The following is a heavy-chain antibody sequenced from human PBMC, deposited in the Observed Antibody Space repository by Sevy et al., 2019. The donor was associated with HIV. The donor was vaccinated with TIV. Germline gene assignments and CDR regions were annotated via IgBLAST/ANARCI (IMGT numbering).Heavy chain of an antibody. CDR1: GYSFTSYW. V-gene: IGHV5-51*01. J-gene: IGHJ4*02. D-gene: IGHD2-15*01. Sequence: GESLKISCKGSGYSFTSYWIGWVRQMPGKGLEWLGIIYPGDSDTRYSPSFQGQVTISADKSISTAYLQWSSLKASDTAMYYCARHVYCSGGSCYSDYWGQGTLVTVSS. CDR3: ARHVYCSGGSCYSDY. CDR2: IYPGDSDT.